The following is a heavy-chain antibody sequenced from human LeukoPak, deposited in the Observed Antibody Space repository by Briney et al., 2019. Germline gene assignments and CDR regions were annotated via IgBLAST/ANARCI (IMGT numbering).Heavy chain of an antibody. D-gene: IGHD2-21*02. CDR3: ARDSLAYCGGDCYTFDY. CDR2: IYTSGST. J-gene: IGHJ4*02. V-gene: IGHV4-4*07. CDR1: GGSISSYY. Sequence: TSETLSLTCTVSGGSISSYYWSWIRQPAGKGLEWIGRIYTSGSTNYNPSLKSRVTMSVDTSKNQFFLKLSSVTAADTAVYYCARDSLAYCGGDCYTFDYWGQGTLVTVSS.